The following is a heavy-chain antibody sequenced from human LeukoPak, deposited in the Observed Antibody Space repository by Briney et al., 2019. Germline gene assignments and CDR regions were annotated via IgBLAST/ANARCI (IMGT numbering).Heavy chain of an antibody. J-gene: IGHJ4*02. CDR3: ARAPTVSVGHCSSSSCQADY. CDR2: ISPWSDYI. CDR1: GFDFSSYS. V-gene: IGHV3-21*01. D-gene: IGHD2-2*01. Sequence: GGSLRLSCAASGFDFSSYSMNWVRQAPGKGLEWVSAISPWSDYIYYVDSVKGRFTISRDYAKNSLYLQMNSLRAEDTAVYYCARAPTVSVGHCSSSSCQADYWGQGTLVTVSS.